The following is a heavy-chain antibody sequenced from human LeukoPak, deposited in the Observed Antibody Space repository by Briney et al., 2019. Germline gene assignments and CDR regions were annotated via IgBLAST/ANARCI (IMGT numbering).Heavy chain of an antibody. Sequence: SETLSLTCTVSGVSISSYHWSWIRQPPVKGLEWIGYIYNSGSTNYNPSLKSRVTISVDRSKNQFSLKLSSVTAADTAVYYCARGSPYYYGSGSYYDSYYFDYWGQGTLVTVSS. CDR3: ARGSPYYYGSGSYYDSYYFDY. D-gene: IGHD3-10*01. V-gene: IGHV4-59*12. CDR1: GVSISSYH. CDR2: IYNSGST. J-gene: IGHJ4*02.